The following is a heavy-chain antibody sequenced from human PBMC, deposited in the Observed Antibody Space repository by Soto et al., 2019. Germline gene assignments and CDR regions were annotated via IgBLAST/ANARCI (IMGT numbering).Heavy chain of an antibody. V-gene: IGHV1-2*04. CDR2: INPNSGGT. CDR3: ARGAFFGVVIIQDDAFDI. J-gene: IGHJ3*02. CDR1: GYTFTGYY. Sequence: ASVKVSCKASGYTFTGYYMHWVRQAPGQGLEWMGWINPNSGGTNYAQKFQGWITMTRDTSISTAYMELSRLRSDDTAVYYCARGAFFGVVIIQDDAFDIWGQGTMVTVSS. D-gene: IGHD3-3*01.